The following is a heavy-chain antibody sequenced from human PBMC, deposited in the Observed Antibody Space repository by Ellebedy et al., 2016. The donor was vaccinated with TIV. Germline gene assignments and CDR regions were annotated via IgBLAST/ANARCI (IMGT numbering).Heavy chain of an antibody. CDR1: GFTFSASW. Sequence: GESLKISCAASGFTFSASWMTWVRQAPGQGLEWVANINQDGRTTNYVDSVKGRFTVSRDSPKNTLYLQMNSLRAEDTAVYYCARATQWLTFDYWGQGILVTVSS. CDR2: INQDGRTT. CDR3: ARATQWLTFDY. D-gene: IGHD6-19*01. J-gene: IGHJ4*02. V-gene: IGHV3-7*03.